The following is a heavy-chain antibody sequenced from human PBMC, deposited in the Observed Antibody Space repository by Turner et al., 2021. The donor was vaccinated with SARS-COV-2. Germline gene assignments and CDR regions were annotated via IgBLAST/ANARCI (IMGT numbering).Heavy chain of an antibody. V-gene: IGHV4-59*08. D-gene: IGHD5-18*01. Sequence: QVQLQESGPGLVKPSETLSLTCTVSGGSISSYFWSWIRQPPGKGLEWIGYIFYSGSANYNPSLKSRVTISVDTSKNQFSLKLSSVTAADTAVYYCARHGNELGIQLWGQGTLVTVSS. CDR3: ARHGNELGIQL. J-gene: IGHJ4*02. CDR1: GGSISSYF. CDR2: IFYSGSA.